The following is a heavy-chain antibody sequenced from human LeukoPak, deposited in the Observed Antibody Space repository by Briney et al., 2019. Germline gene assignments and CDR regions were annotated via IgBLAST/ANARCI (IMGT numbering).Heavy chain of an antibody. V-gene: IGHV1-18*01. J-gene: IGHJ4*02. Sequence: ASVKVSCKASGYTFTSYGISWVRQAPGQGLEWMGWISAYNGNTNYAQKLQGRVTMTTDTSTSTAYMEPRSLRSDDTAVYYCARDRREQWLARRVDYWGQGTLVTVSS. CDR3: ARDRREQWLARRVDY. CDR2: ISAYNGNT. CDR1: GYTFTSYG. D-gene: IGHD6-19*01.